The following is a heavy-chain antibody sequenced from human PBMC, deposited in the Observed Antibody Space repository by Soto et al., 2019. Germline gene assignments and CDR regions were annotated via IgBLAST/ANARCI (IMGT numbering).Heavy chain of an antibody. D-gene: IGHD1-26*01. CDR2: IWSDGSNK. Sequence: QVQLVESGGGVVQPGRSLSLSCAASGFTFSNYAIHWVRQAPGKGLEWVSVIWSDGSNKYYTDSVKGRFTISRDNSNHTVHLQRNSLRAEDTAVYYCARDQTGSYQYNCFDPWGQGALVTVSS. J-gene: IGHJ5*02. CDR3: ARDQTGSYQYNCFDP. CDR1: GFTFSNYA. V-gene: IGHV3-33*01.